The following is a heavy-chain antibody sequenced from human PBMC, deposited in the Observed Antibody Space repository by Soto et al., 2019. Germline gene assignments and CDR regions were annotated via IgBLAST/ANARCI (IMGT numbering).Heavy chain of an antibody. CDR3: ARVRISTVSTTYYFDY. V-gene: IGHV4-34*01. Sequence: SETLSLTCAVYGGSFSGYYWTWIRQPPGTGLEWIGYIYDDGNTNYNPSLKSRVTMSVDMSTNQFSLMLSSVTAADTAVYYCARVRISTVSTTYYFDYWGQGTLVTVSS. CDR2: IYDDGNT. J-gene: IGHJ4*02. D-gene: IGHD4-17*01. CDR1: GGSFSGYY.